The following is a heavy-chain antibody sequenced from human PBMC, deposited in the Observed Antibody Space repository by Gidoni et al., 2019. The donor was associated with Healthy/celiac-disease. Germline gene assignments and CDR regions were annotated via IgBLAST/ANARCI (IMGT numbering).Heavy chain of an antibody. Sequence: QVQLVASGGGVVQPGRSLRLSCAASGFPFCSYARHCVRQAPGKGLGGVAVISYDGSNKYYADSVKGRFTISRDNSKNTLYLQMNSLRAEDTAVYYCARGNELLWFGESVGAFDIWGQGTMVTVSS. CDR2: ISYDGSNK. CDR1: GFPFCSYA. J-gene: IGHJ3*02. D-gene: IGHD3-10*01. CDR3: ARGNELLWFGESVGAFDI. V-gene: IGHV3-30-3*01.